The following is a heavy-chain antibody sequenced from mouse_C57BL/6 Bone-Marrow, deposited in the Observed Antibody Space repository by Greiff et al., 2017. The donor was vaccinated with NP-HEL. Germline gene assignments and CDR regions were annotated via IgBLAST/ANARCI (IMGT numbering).Heavy chain of an antibody. J-gene: IGHJ4*01. CDR2: IYPGSGST. CDR1: GYTFTSYW. CDR3: ASYYYGSSPGLMDY. V-gene: IGHV1-55*01. D-gene: IGHD1-1*01. Sequence: QVQLKQPGAELVKPGASVKMSCKASGYTFTSYWITWVKQRPGQGLEWIGDIYPGSGSTNYNEKFKSKATLTVDTSSSTAYMQLSSLTSEDSAVYYCASYYYGSSPGLMDYWGQGTSVTVSS.